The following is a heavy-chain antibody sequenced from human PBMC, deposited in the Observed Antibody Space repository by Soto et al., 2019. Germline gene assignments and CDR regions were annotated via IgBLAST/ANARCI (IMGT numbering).Heavy chain of an antibody. CDR1: GFTFSSYW. J-gene: IGHJ4*02. D-gene: IGHD3-9*01. Sequence: EVQLVESGGGLVQPGGSLRLSCAASGFTFSSYWMSWVRQAPGKGLEWVANIKQDGSEKYYVDSVKGRFTISRDNAKNSLYLQMNSLRAEDTAVYYCARDRGHSRSFDWLGLGYWGQGTLVTVSS. CDR2: IKQDGSEK. V-gene: IGHV3-7*03. CDR3: ARDRGHSRSFDWLGLGY.